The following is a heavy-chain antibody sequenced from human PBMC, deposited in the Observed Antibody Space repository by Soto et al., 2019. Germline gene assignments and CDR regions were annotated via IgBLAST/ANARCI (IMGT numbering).Heavy chain of an antibody. V-gene: IGHV3-30*04. D-gene: IGHD6-19*01. CDR1: GFSFSSYA. Sequence: QVRLVESGGGVVQPGRSLRLSCTASGFSFSSYAMYWFRQPPGKGLEWVAVISKDGMNKNYADSVKERVTVSRDNANYSLDLQLNSVRGEDTAMYYCARDMYSSDYFVKWFEPWGQGTLVTVSS. CDR2: ISKDGMNK. CDR3: ARDMYSSDYFVKWFEP. J-gene: IGHJ5*02.